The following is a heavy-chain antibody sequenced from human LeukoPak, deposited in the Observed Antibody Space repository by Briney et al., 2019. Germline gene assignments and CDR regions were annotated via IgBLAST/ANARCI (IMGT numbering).Heavy chain of an antibody. J-gene: IGHJ4*02. CDR1: GGSFSGYY. V-gene: IGHV4-34*01. Sequence: SETLSLTCAVYGGSFSGYYWSWIRQPPGKGLEWIGEINHSGSTNYNPSLKSRVTISVDTSKNQFSLKLSSVTAADTAVYYCARGWAPGGPYGSPFEYWGQGTLVTVSS. CDR3: ARGWAPGGPYGSPFEY. CDR2: INHSGST. D-gene: IGHD3-10*01.